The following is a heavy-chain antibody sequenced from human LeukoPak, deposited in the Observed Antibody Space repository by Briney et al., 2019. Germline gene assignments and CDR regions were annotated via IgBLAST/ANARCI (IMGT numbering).Heavy chain of an antibody. J-gene: IGHJ1*01. Sequence: GGSLRLSCAASGFTFSSYSMNWVRLAPGKGLECVSYISSSSSTIYYADSVKGRFTISRDNAKNSLYLQMNSLRAEDTAVYYCARDRFSYSRDGKDAEYFQHWGQGTLVTVSS. V-gene: IGHV3-48*04. D-gene: IGHD6-13*01. CDR1: GFTFSSYS. CDR2: ISSSSSTI. CDR3: ARDRFSYSRDGKDAEYFQH.